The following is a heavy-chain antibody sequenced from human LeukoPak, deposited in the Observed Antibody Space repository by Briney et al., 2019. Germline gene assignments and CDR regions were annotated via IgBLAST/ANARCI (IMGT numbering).Heavy chain of an antibody. CDR1: GFTFSGYA. Sequence: GGSLRLSCAASGFTFSGYAIHWARQAPGKGLEWVAVISYDGTNKYYADSVKGRFTISRDNSKNTLYLQMNSLRAEDTAVYYCARGSRTLYYYDSSGIDYWGQGTLVTVSS. D-gene: IGHD3-22*01. J-gene: IGHJ4*02. CDR2: ISYDGTNK. V-gene: IGHV3-30*01. CDR3: ARGSRTLYYYDSSGIDY.